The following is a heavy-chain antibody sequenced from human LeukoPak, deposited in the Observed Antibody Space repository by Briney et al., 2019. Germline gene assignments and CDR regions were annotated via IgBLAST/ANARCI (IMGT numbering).Heavy chain of an antibody. CDR2: ISDRGST. D-gene: IGHD2-21*02. CDR1: SGSFSYYY. V-gene: IGHV4-59*08. Sequence: SETLSLTCTVSSGSFSYYYWSWIRQPPGEGLEFIGYISDRGSTNYSPSLKSRVTISEDTSKTHFSLRLTSVTAADTAVYYCASLTPSDGMDVWGQGTTVTVSS. J-gene: IGHJ6*02. CDR3: ASLTPSDGMDV.